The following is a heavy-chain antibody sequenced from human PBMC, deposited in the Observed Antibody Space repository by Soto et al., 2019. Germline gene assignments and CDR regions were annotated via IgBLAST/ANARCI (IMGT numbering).Heavy chain of an antibody. V-gene: IGHV1-2*02. D-gene: IGHD3-10*01. Sequence: GASVKVSCKASGYTFIGHYIHWVRQAPGQGLEWMGWITPNSGATKYAQKFQGRVTMTRDASINTAYVEVSGLTFDDTAVYFCARAVGRLGSNDALDAWGQGPLVTV. J-gene: IGHJ3*01. CDR2: ITPNSGAT. CDR1: GYTFIGHY. CDR3: ARAVGRLGSNDALDA.